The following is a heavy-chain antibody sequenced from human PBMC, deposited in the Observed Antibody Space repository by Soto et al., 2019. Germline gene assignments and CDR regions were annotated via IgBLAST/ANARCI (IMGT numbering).Heavy chain of an antibody. CDR2: GYFRGRT. J-gene: IGHJ4*02. Sequence: QVQLRESGPRLVKPSETLSLTCSVSGVSTFDYYWTWIRQLPGKGLEWIGYGYFRGRTEYNPCLNSRVAISVDASRRQFSLRLTSVTAADSAVYSCARAGYVRGNKYHFDIWGQGTVVTVSS. CDR3: ARAGYVRGNKYHFDI. V-gene: IGHV4-59*01. D-gene: IGHD5-12*01. CDR1: GVSTFDYY.